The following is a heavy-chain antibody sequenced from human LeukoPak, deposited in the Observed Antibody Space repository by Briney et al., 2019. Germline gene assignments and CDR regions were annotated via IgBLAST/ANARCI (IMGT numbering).Heavy chain of an antibody. Sequence: ASVKVSCKASGYTFIRHWMHWVRQAPGQGLEWMGIINPNGGTPIYAQKFQGRVTLTSDVSTSTIYMELSSLRSDDMAVYFCARDSSTSASWWFDPWGQGTLVTVSP. CDR2: INPNGGTP. J-gene: IGHJ5*02. V-gene: IGHV1-46*01. CDR1: GYTFIRHW. D-gene: IGHD6-6*01. CDR3: ARDSSTSASWWFDP.